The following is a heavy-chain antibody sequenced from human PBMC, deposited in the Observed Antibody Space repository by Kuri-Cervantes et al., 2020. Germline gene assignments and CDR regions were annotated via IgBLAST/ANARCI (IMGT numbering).Heavy chain of an antibody. CDR3: ARGQTVRGVIRFHSWFDP. Sequence: SETLSLTCAVYGGSFSGYYWSWIRQPPGKGLEWIGEINHSGSTNYNPSLKSRVTISVDTSKNQFSLKLSSVTAADTAVYYCARGQTVRGVIRFHSWFDPWGQGTLVTVSS. CDR1: GGSFSGYY. CDR2: INHSGST. D-gene: IGHD3-10*01. V-gene: IGHV4-34*01. J-gene: IGHJ5*02.